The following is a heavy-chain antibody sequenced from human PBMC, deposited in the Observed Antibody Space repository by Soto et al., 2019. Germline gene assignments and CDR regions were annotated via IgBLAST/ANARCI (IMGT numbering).Heavy chain of an antibody. CDR1: GFTFVTYA. V-gene: IGHV3-30*03. CDR2: ISYDGSNK. CDR3: ARDWVWFGAHPIDY. D-gene: IGHD3-10*01. Sequence: QVQLVESGGGVVQPGGSLSLSFAASGFTFVTYAMHGARRPPGKGLEWVAFISYDGSNKYYADSVKGRFTISRDNSKNTLYLQMNSLTTEDTAVYYCARDWVWFGAHPIDYWGQGTLVTVSS. J-gene: IGHJ4*02.